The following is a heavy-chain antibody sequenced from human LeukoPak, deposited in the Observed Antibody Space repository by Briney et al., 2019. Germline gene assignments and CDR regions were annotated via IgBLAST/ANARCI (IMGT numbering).Heavy chain of an antibody. CDR2: ISSSSSYI. CDR3: ASLNRADCSSTSCHTHY. CDR1: GFTFSNYS. J-gene: IGHJ4*02. Sequence: GGSLRLSCAASGFTFSNYSMNWVRQAPGKGLEWVSSISSSSSYIYYAGPVKGRFTISRDNAKNSLYLQMNSLRAEDTALYYCASLNRADCSSTSCHTHYWGQGTLVTVSS. D-gene: IGHD2-2*01. V-gene: IGHV3-21*01.